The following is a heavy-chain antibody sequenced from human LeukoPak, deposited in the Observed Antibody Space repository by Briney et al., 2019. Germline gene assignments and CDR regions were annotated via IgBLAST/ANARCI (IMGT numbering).Heavy chain of an antibody. CDR1: GGSIRSSSYY. V-gene: IGHV4-39*01. Sequence: SETLSITCSVSGGSIRSSSYYWDWIRQPPGKGPEWIGSIYYSGSTYYNPSPKSRVTISVDTSKNQFSLKLSSVTAADTAVYYCARKDYGDFYFDYWGQGTLVTVSS. J-gene: IGHJ4*02. CDR3: ARKDYGDFYFDY. CDR2: IYYSGST. D-gene: IGHD4-17*01.